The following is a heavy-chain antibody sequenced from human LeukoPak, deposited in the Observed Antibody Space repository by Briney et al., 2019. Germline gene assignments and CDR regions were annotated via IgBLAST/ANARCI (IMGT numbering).Heavy chain of an antibody. CDR3: AKYYSSSWYDAFDI. Sequence: GGSLRLSCAASGFTFSSYAMSWVRQAPGKGLEWVSALGGSGGSTYYADSVKGRFTISRDNSKNTLYLQMNSLRAEDTAIHYCAKYYSSSWYDAFDIWGQGTMVTVSS. CDR2: LGGSGGST. D-gene: IGHD6-13*01. CDR1: GFTFSSYA. J-gene: IGHJ3*02. V-gene: IGHV3-23*01.